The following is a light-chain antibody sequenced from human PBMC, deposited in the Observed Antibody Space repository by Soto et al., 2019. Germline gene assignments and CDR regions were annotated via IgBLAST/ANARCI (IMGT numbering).Light chain of an antibody. Sequence: QSALTQPRSVSGSPGQSVTISCTGTSSDVGGHNYVSWYQQYPGKAPKLMIYYVSERPSGVPDRFSGSKSGNTASLTISGLQAEDEADYYCCSYAGSYTYFVFGTGTKLTVL. J-gene: IGLJ1*01. CDR1: SSDVGGHNY. CDR2: YVS. CDR3: CSYAGSYTYFV. V-gene: IGLV2-11*01.